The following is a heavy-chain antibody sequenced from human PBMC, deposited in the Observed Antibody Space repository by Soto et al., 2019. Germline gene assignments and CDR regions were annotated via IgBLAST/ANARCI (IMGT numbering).Heavy chain of an antibody. J-gene: IGHJ6*03. CDR2: IYYSGRS. CDR3: ARGVTGYESNHYYYYMGV. D-gene: IGHD5-12*01. CDR1: GGSISSGGYY. Sequence: QVQLQESGPGLAKPSQTLSLTCTVSGGSISSGGYYWSWLSQHPEKGLERVGYIYYSGRSCYNPSLKSRVTQAVDTSKNQFSLKLSSVTAADTAVYYRARGVTGYESNHYYYYMGVWGKGTTVTVSS. V-gene: IGHV4-31*03.